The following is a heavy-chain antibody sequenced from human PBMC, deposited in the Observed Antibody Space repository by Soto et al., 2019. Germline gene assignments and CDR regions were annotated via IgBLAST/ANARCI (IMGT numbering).Heavy chain of an antibody. J-gene: IGHJ6*02. Sequence: QVQLQESGPGLVKPSETLSLTCTVTGGSISSYYWGWIRQPPGKGLEWIGFIYYSGSTNYKPSLKGRATISVDTSKPPFSRKLSSVTAADTAAYYCASGGGGDDYYYYGMDVWGQGTTVTVSS. V-gene: IGHV4-59*01. D-gene: IGHD2-21*02. CDR1: GGSISSYY. CDR2: IYYSGST. CDR3: ASGGGGDDYYYYGMDV.